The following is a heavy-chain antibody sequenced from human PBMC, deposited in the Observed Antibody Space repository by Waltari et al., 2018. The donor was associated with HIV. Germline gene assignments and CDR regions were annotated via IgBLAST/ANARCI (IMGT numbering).Heavy chain of an antibody. V-gene: IGHV4-59*08. CDR2: NHYCGTI. CDR1: NGSFSGCY. J-gene: IGHJ3*01. D-gene: IGHD6-25*01. Sequence: QVQLQESGPELVETSETPSRSCSVSNGSFSGCYWIWIRQSTGRGLEWIGYNHYCGTIYYNPSFAGRIAISIDAPKAQFVLTLNYMNERDTAVYYCARGGGYGSPPAFWGQGIPVTVYS. CDR3: ARGGGYGSPPAF.